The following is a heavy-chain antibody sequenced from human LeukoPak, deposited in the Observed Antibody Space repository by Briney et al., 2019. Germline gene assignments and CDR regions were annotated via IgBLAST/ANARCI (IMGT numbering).Heavy chain of an antibody. CDR3: AREETDSSGWDY. J-gene: IGHJ4*02. D-gene: IGHD6-19*01. CDR1: GFTLSSYW. CDR2: IKQDGSEK. Sequence: PGGSLRLSCAASGFTLSSYWMSWVRQAPGKGPEWAANIKQDGSEKYYVDSVKGRFTISRDNAKNSLYLQMNSLRAEDTAVYYCAREETDSSGWDYWGQGTLVTVSS. V-gene: IGHV3-7*01.